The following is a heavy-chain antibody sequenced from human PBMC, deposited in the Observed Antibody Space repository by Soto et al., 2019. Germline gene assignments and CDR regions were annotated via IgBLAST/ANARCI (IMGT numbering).Heavy chain of an antibody. Sequence: ASVEVSCKASGYTFTSYGISWVRQAPGQGLEWMGWISAYNGNTNYAQKLQGRVTMTTDTSTSTAYMELRSLRSDDTAVYYCARDGYYNQYNWFDPWGQGTLVTVSS. J-gene: IGHJ5*02. CDR1: GYTFTSYG. CDR2: ISAYNGNT. CDR3: ARDGYYNQYNWFDP. V-gene: IGHV1-18*01. D-gene: IGHD3-9*01.